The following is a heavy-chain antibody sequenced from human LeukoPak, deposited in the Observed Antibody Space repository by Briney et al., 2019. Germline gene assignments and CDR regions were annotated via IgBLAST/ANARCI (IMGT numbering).Heavy chain of an antibody. CDR2: INWNGGST. V-gene: IGHV3-20*04. D-gene: IGHD3-9*01. CDR1: GFTFDDYG. J-gene: IGHJ6*03. CDR3: ARESFSYYDILTGYYYYYYYMDV. Sequence: GGSLRLSCAASGFTFDDYGMSWVRQAPGKGLEWVSGINWNGGSTGYADSVKGRFTISRDNAKNSLYLQMNSLRAEDTAVYYCARESFSYYDILTGYYYYYYYMDVWGKGTTVTVSS.